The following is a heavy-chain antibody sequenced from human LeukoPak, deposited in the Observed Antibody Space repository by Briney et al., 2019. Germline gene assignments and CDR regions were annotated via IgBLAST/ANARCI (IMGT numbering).Heavy chain of an antibody. CDR3: ARRTSGAFAI. Sequence: GSLRLSCAASGFTFSDHEMNWVRQAPGKGLEWVAYISSSGSDKYYPDSVKGRFTISRDNAKNSLYLQMNSLRAEDTAVYYCARRTSGAFAIWGQGTKVTVSS. CDR1: GFTFSDHE. J-gene: IGHJ3*02. CDR2: ISSSGSDK. V-gene: IGHV3-48*03.